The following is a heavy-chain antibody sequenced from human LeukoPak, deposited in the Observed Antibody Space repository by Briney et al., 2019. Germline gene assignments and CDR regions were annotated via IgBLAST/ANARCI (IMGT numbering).Heavy chain of an antibody. Sequence: GGTLRLSCAASGFTFSTYSMHWVRQAPGKGLEYVSAINSNGANTYYANSVKGRFTISRDNSKNTLFLQMGSLRAEDMAVYYCVRNWEYDYWGQGTLVTVSS. D-gene: IGHD7-27*01. CDR2: INSNGANT. CDR1: GFTFSTYS. CDR3: VRNWEYDY. J-gene: IGHJ4*02. V-gene: IGHV3-64*01.